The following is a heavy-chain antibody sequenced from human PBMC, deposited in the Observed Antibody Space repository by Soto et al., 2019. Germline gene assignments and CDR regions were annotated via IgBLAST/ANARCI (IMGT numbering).Heavy chain of an antibody. V-gene: IGHV4-4*02. D-gene: IGHD6-19*01. CDR1: SASISDNNR. CDR2: IHHGGTT. Sequence: QVQLQESGPGLVKPSETLSLTCAVSSASISDNNRWSWVRQSPQKGLEWIGEIHHGGTTNYNPSLKSRVTISMDRSQNQIFMQLNSVTAADSAIYYCARHIGVPGTRGFDYWGQGTLVTVSS. CDR3: ARHIGVPGTRGFDY. J-gene: IGHJ4*02.